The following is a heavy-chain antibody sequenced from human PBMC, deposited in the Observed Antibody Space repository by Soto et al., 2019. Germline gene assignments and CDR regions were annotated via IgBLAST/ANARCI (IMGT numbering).Heavy chain of an antibody. Sequence: SETLSLTCAVYGGSLSGYYWNWIRQPPGKGLEWIGEINHSGSTNYNPSLKGRVTISVDTSKNQFSLKLSSVTAADTAVYYCARGGGRTAVDYWGQGTLVTVSS. CDR3: ARGGGRTAVDY. CDR1: GGSLSGYY. CDR2: INHSGST. V-gene: IGHV4-34*01. D-gene: IGHD6-13*01. J-gene: IGHJ4*02.